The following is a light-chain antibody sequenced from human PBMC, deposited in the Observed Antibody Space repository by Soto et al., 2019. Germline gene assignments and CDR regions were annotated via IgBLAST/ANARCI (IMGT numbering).Light chain of an antibody. J-gene: IGLJ2*01. Sequence: QSALTQPPSTCGSAGQSVTISCTGSSSDVATNDYVSWYQQHPGKAPKLIIYEVNRRPSGVPDRFSGSKSGNTASLTVSGLQAEDEAVYHCSSYADSNNLVFGGGTKVTVL. CDR2: EVN. CDR3: SSYADSNNLV. V-gene: IGLV2-8*01. CDR1: SSDVATNDY.